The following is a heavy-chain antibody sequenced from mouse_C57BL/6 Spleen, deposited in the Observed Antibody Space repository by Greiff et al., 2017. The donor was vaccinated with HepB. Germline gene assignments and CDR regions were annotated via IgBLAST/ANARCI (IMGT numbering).Heavy chain of an antibody. Sequence: EVMLVESEGGLVQPGSSMKLSCTASGFTFSDYYMAWVRQVPEKGLEWVANINYDGSSTYYLDSLKSRFIISRDNAKNILYLQMSSLKSEDTATYYCARDGGNPLDYWGQGTTLTVSS. CDR2: INYDGSST. V-gene: IGHV5-16*01. CDR1: GFTFSDYY. D-gene: IGHD2-1*01. J-gene: IGHJ2*01. CDR3: ARDGGNPLDY.